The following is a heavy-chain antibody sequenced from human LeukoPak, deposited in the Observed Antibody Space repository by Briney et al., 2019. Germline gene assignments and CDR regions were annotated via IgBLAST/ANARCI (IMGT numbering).Heavy chain of an antibody. CDR3: ATYRQVLLPFES. D-gene: IGHD2-8*02. J-gene: IGHJ4*02. CDR2: IFPSGGEI. V-gene: IGHV3-11*01. Sequence: PGGPLRLSCAASGFTFSDYYMSWIRQPPGKGLEWVSSIFPSGGEIRYADSVRGRFTISRDNSKSTLSLQMNSLRAEDTAIYYCATYRQVLLPFESWGQGTLVTVSS. CDR1: GFTFSDYY.